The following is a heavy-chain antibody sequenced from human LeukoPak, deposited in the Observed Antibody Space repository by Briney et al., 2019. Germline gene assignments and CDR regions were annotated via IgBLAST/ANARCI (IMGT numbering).Heavy chain of an antibody. CDR2: IIPILGIA. D-gene: IGHD2-2*01. CDR3: ARQGYCSSTSCGPFDY. V-gene: IGHV1-69*02. J-gene: IGHJ4*02. Sequence: SVKVTCRTCGGTFSSYTISWVRQAPGQGLEWMGRIIPILGIANYAQKFQGRVTITADKSTSTAYMELSSLRSEDTAVYYCARQGYCSSTSCGPFDYWGQGTLVTVSS. CDR1: GGTFSSYT.